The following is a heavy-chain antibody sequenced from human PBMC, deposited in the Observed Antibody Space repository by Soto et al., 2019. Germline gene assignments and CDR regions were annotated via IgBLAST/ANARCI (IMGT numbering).Heavy chain of an antibody. J-gene: IGHJ4*02. CDR2: IRSKGYGGTP. CDR1: GYTFGDYA. CDR3: VRDRLTGTPRGDC. D-gene: IGHD7-27*01. V-gene: IGHV3-49*04. Sequence: GSLILACRVSGYTFGDYALSWVRQAPGKGLEWVALIRSKGYGGTPEYAASVKGRFTISRDDSRSFAYLQMNSLETEDTAVYYCVRDRLTGTPRGDCWGQGTLVTVYS.